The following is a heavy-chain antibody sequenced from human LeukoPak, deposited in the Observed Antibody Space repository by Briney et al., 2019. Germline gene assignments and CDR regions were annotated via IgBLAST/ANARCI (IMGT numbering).Heavy chain of an antibody. CDR3: ARALSIVGATTATDY. J-gene: IGHJ4*02. V-gene: IGHV1-18*01. CDR2: ISAYNGNT. CDR1: GYTFTSYG. D-gene: IGHD1-26*01. Sequence: GASVKVSCKASGYTFTSYGISWVRQAPGQGLEWMGWISAYNGNTNYAQKLQGRVTMTTDTSTSTAYMELRSLGSDDTAVYYCARALSIVGATTATDYWGQGTLVTVSS.